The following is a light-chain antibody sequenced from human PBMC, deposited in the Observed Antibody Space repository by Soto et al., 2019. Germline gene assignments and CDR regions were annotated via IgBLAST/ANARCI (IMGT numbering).Light chain of an antibody. CDR1: QSISSW. CDR3: QLSDSSLT. J-gene: IGKJ5*01. V-gene: IGKV1-5*03. Sequence: DIPMTQSPSTLSASVGDIVTITCRASQSISSWLAWYQQKPGRAPKILIYKASSLESGVPSRFSGRGSGTDFTLTISSLQPEDFATYYCQLSDSSLTFGQGTRLEI. CDR2: KAS.